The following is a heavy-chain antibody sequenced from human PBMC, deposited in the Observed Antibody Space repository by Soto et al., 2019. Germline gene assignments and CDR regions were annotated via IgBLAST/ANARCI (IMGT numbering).Heavy chain of an antibody. CDR1: GFTFSSYD. D-gene: IGHD6-13*01. V-gene: IGHV3-13*04. CDR3: ARAGSSSWYVPYYYYGMDV. J-gene: IGHJ6*02. Sequence: EVQLVESGGGLVQPGESLRLSCAASGFTFSSYDMHWVRQATGKGLEWVSAFGTAGDTYYPGSVKGRFTISRENAKNSLYLQRNSLRAGDTAVYYCARAGSSSWYVPYYYYGMDVWGQGTTVTVSS. CDR2: FGTAGDT.